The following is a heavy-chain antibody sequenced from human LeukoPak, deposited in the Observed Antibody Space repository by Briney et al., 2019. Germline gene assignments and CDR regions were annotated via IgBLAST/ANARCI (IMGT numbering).Heavy chain of an antibody. CDR3: ARHTPSYSGGFIPWDY. Sequence: GESLKIFFKGSGYRFTNYWVGWVRPMPGKGLEWMGIIYPGDSDTRYSPSLQGQVTLSPGQTIDPAYLQCGSLRASDTAMYYCARHTPSYSGGFIPWDYWGQGTLVTVSS. D-gene: IGHD6-19*01. J-gene: IGHJ4*02. CDR1: GYRFTNYW. V-gene: IGHV5-51*01. CDR2: IYPGDSDT.